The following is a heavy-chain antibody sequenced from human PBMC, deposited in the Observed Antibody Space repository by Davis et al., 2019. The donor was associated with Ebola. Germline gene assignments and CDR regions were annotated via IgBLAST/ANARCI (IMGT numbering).Heavy chain of an antibody. Sequence: MPGGSLRLSCAVSGGSISSSNWWSWVRQPPGKGLEWIGEIYHSGSTNYNPSLKSRVTISVDTSKNQFSLKLSSVTAADTAVYYCAGGSYRNDAFDIWGQGTMVTVSS. CDR3: AGGSYRNDAFDI. V-gene: IGHV4-4*02. J-gene: IGHJ3*02. CDR1: GGSISSSNW. D-gene: IGHD1-26*01. CDR2: IYHSGST.